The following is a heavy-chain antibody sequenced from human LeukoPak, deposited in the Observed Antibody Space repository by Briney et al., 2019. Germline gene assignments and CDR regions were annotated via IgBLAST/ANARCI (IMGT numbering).Heavy chain of an antibody. V-gene: IGHV4-4*07. Sequence: SETLSLTCTVSGGSISSYYWSWIRQPAGEGLEWIGRIYTSGSTNYNPSLKSRVTMSVDTSKNQFSLKLSSVTAADTAVYYCARAPVDYGSGSSYMDVWGKGTTVTISS. CDR3: ARAPVDYGSGSSYMDV. D-gene: IGHD3-10*01. CDR2: IYTSGST. J-gene: IGHJ6*03. CDR1: GGSISSYY.